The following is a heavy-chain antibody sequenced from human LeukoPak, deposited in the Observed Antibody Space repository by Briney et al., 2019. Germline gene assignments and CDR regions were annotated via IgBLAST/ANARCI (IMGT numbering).Heavy chain of an antibody. Sequence: GGSLRLSCAASGFTFTRYWMSWVRQAPGKGLEGVANIKQDGSETHYVVSVKGRFTISRDNARNSVFLQMNSLSDDDTAVYYCARDGDYIMPPFDYWGQGILVTVSS. J-gene: IGHJ4*02. V-gene: IGHV3-7*01. CDR1: GFTFTRYW. CDR3: ARDGDYIMPPFDY. CDR2: IKQDGSET. D-gene: IGHD4-17*01.